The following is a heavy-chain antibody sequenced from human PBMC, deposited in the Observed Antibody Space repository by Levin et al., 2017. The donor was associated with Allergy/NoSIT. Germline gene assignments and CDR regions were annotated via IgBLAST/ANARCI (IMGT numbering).Heavy chain of an antibody. V-gene: IGHV4-39*01. CDR1: GGSISSSSYY. D-gene: IGHD5-24*01. CDR3: ARREERWLQDYFDY. CDR2: IYYSGST. Sequence: SETLSLTCTVSGGSISSSSYYWGWIRQPPGKGLEWIGSIYYSGSTYYNPSLKSRVTISVDTSKNQFSLKLSSVTAADTAVYYCARREERWLQDYFDYWGQGTLVTVSS. J-gene: IGHJ4*02.